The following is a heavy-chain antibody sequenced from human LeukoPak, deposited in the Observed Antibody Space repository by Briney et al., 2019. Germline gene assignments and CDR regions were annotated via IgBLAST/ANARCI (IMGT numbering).Heavy chain of an antibody. CDR2: IYDSGST. CDR3: ARGRYCFDY. V-gene: IGHV4-59*08. CDR1: GGSINSYY. J-gene: IGHJ4*02. Sequence: SETLSLTCTVSGGSINSYYGSWIRHPPGKGLEWIGYIYDSGSTNYNPSLKSRVTISVDTSKNQFSLKLSSVTAADTAVYYCARGRYCFDYWGQGTLVTVSS. D-gene: IGHD1-26*01.